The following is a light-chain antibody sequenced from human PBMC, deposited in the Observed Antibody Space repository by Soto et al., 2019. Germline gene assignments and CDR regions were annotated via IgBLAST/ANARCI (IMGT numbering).Light chain of an antibody. J-gene: IGLJ1*01. CDR2: AVS. V-gene: IGLV2-14*01. CDR1: ASDVGGYNY. Sequence: QSALTQPASVSGAPGQSIIIACTGTASDVGGYNYVSWYQQHPGKAPKLMIHAVSNRPSGISSRFSGSKSGNTASLTISGLQSEDEDDYFCCSYTSRTPSLFGTGLKFTVL. CDR3: CSYTSRTPSL.